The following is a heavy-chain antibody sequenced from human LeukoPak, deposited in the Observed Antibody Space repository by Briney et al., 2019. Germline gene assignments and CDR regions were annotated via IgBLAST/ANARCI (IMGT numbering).Heavy chain of an antibody. V-gene: IGHV3-30*18. J-gene: IGHJ6*02. Sequence: GGSLRLSCAASGFTFSSYGMHWVRQAPGKGLEWVAVISYDGSNKYCADSVKGRFTISRDNSKNTLYLQMNSLRAEDTAVYYCAKAQFPTTVTTLGGYYYYGMDVWGQGTTVTVSS. CDR1: GFTFSSYG. D-gene: IGHD4-17*01. CDR2: ISYDGSNK. CDR3: AKAQFPTTVTTLGGYYYYGMDV.